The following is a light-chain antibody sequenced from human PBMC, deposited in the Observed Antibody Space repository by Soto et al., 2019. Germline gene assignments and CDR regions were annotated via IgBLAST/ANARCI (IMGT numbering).Light chain of an antibody. Sequence: QSALTQPRSVSGSPGQSVTISCIGTSSDVGDYNYVSWYQQHPGKAPKLLIYAVNMRPSGVPDRFSGSKSGNTASLTISGLQAEDEADYSSCSYAGSYTWVFGGGTKLTVL. CDR3: CSYAGSYTWV. J-gene: IGLJ3*02. CDR2: AVN. CDR1: SSDVGDYNY. V-gene: IGLV2-11*01.